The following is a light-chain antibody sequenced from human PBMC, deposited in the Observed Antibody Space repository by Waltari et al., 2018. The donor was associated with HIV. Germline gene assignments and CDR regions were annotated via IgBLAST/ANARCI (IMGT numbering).Light chain of an antibody. J-gene: IGKJ2*01. CDR2: WAS. CDR1: QSVLYSSNNKNY. V-gene: IGKV4-1*01. Sequence: DIVMTQSPDSLTVFLGDRATINCKSSQSVLYSSNNKNYLAWYQQKTGQPPKLLIYWASTRESGVPERFSASGSEADFSLSSSSLQAEDVAVYCCQHYYSTLYTFGHGTKLEIK. CDR3: QHYYSTLYT.